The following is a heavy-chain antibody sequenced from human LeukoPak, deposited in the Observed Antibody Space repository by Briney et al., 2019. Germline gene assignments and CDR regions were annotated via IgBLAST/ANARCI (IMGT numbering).Heavy chain of an antibody. CDR3: ARRNMVRGVIIPDY. J-gene: IGHJ4*02. Sequence: ASVKVSCKASGYTFTSYDINWVRQATGQGLEWRGWMNPNSGKTGYAQKFQGRGTMTMTTSITTAYMELSSLRSEDTAVYYCARRNMVRGVIIPDYWGQGTLVTVSS. V-gene: IGHV1-8*01. D-gene: IGHD3-10*01. CDR2: MNPNSGKT. CDR1: GYTFTSYD.